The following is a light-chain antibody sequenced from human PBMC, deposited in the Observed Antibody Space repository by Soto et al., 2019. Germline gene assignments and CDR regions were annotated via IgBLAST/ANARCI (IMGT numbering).Light chain of an antibody. J-gene: IGKJ1*01. V-gene: IGKV3-20*01. CDR3: QQYGSSPWT. CDR1: QSVSSSY. Sequence: EIVLTQSPGTLSLSPGERATLSCRASQSVSSSYLAWYQQKPGQAPRLLIYDASSRATGIPDRFSGSGSGTALPLTISRRGPAYFAVDYCQQYGSSPWTLGQGTKVEMK. CDR2: DAS.